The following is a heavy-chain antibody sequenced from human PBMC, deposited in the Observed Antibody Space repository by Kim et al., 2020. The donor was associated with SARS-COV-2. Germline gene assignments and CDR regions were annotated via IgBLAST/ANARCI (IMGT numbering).Heavy chain of an antibody. J-gene: IGHJ5*02. D-gene: IGHD3-22*01. V-gene: IGHV1-8*01. CDR2: MNPNIGNT. CDR3: VRRTSYYDSSGYFWDP. Sequence: ASVKVSCKASGYSFTSHDLNWVRQATGQGLEWMGWMNPNIGNTAYAQKFQGRVTMTMDTSISTAYMELSSLTSDDPAVYYCVRRTSYYDSSGYFWDPWGQ. CDR1: GYSFTSHD.